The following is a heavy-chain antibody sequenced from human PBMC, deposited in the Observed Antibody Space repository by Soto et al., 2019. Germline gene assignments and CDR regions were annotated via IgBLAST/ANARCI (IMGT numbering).Heavy chain of an antibody. CDR3: ATSSGALAASFPYYFDY. CDR2: ISSGSSTI. J-gene: IGHJ4*01. D-gene: IGHD6-19*01. V-gene: IGHV3-11*01. CDR1: GFRFSDHY. Sequence: GGSLRLSCAAAGFRFSDHYMTWIRQAPGKGLEWVSYISSGSSTIYYAHSVKGRFTISRDNAKNSLNLQMNSLRAEDTAVYYCATSSGALAASFPYYFDYWGQGTLVTVSS.